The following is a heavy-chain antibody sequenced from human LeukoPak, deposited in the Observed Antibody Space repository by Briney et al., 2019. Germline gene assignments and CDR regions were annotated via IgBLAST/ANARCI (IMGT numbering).Heavy chain of an antibody. J-gene: IGHJ4*02. V-gene: IGHV3-30*18. CDR1: GFTFSSYG. CDR2: ISYDGSNK. Sequence: GRSLXXSXAASGFTFSSYGMHWVRQAPGKGLEWVAVISYDGSNKYYADSVKGRFTISRDNSKNTLYLQMNSLRAEDTAVYYCAKENDTLTGYSPVDYWGQGTLVTVSS. D-gene: IGHD3-9*01. CDR3: AKENDTLTGYSPVDY.